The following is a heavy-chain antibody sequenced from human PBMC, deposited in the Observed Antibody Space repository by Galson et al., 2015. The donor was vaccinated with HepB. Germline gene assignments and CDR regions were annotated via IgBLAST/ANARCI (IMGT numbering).Heavy chain of an antibody. CDR3: AQYCSGGSCPYGMDV. D-gene: IGHD2-15*01. Sequence: SLRLSCAASGFTFSGSAMHWVRQASGKGLEWVGRIRSKANSYATAYAASVKGRFTISRDDSKNTAYLQMNSLKTEDTAVYYCAQYCSGGSCPYGMDVWGQGTTVTVSS. J-gene: IGHJ6*02. CDR2: IRSKANSYAT. CDR1: GFTFSGSA. V-gene: IGHV3-73*01.